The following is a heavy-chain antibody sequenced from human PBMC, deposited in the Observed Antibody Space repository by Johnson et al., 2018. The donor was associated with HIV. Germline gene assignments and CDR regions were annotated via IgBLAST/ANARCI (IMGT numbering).Heavy chain of an antibody. V-gene: IGHV3-66*01. D-gene: IGHD1-26*01. J-gene: IGHJ3*02. CDR2: IYSGGST. Sequence: VQLVESGGGLEQPGRSLRLSCAASGFTVSSNYMSWVRQAPGKGLEWVSVIYSGGSTYYADSVKGRFTISRDNSKNTLYLQMNSLRAEDTAVYYCARGRIRQAYSGNYDDAFDIWGQGTMVTVSS. CDR1: GFTVSSNY. CDR3: ARGRIRQAYSGNYDDAFDI.